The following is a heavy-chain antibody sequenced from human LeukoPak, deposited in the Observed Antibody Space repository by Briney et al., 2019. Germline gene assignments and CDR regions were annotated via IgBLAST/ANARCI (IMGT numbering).Heavy chain of an antibody. Sequence: SETLSLTCTVSGYSINSGYYWGWIRQPPGKGLEWIAIIYHSGSTYYNPSLKSRVTISVDTSKNQFSLKLNSVTAADTAVHYCARVRGNCSGDKCYLFYYYYYYMDVWGKGTMVTISS. J-gene: IGHJ6*03. CDR3: ARVRGNCSGDKCYLFYYYYYYMDV. V-gene: IGHV4-38-2*02. CDR1: GYSINSGYY. D-gene: IGHD2-15*01. CDR2: IYHSGST.